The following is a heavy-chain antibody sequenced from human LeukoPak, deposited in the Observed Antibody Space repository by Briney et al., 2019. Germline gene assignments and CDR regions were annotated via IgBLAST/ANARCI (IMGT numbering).Heavy chain of an antibody. CDR1: GYTFTGYY. D-gene: IGHD2-2*01. CDR2: ISAYNGNT. J-gene: IGHJ6*02. Sequence: ASVKVSCKASGYTFTGYYMHWVRQAPGQGLEWMGWISAYNGNTNYAQKLQGRVTMTTDTSTSTAYMELSSLRSEDTAVYYCARDVARVVPAASNYYGMDVWGQGTTVTVSS. V-gene: IGHV1-18*04. CDR3: ARDVARVVPAASNYYGMDV.